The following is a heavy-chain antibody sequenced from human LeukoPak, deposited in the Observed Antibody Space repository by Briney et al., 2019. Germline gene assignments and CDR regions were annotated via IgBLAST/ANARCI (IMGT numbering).Heavy chain of an antibody. CDR2: INWNGGST. D-gene: IGHD3-22*01. J-gene: IGHJ3*02. CDR3: ARIYDSSGYYHSGAFDI. Sequence: GGSLRLSCAASGFTFDDYGMSWVRQAPGKGLEWVSGINWNGGSTGYADSVKGRFTISRDNAKNSLYLQMNSLRAEDTALYYCARIYDSSGYYHSGAFDIWGQGTMVTVSS. CDR1: GFTFDDYG. V-gene: IGHV3-20*04.